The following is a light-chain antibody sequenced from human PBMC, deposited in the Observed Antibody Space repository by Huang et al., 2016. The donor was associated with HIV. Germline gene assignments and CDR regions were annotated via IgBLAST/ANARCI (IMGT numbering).Light chain of an antibody. CDR1: QCVLYSSNNKNY. J-gene: IGKJ3*01. Sequence: DIMMTQSPDSLAVSLGERATINCKSSQCVLYSSNNKNYLAWYHEKTGQPPKLLIYWASTRESGVPDRFSGSGSGTHFTLTISSLQAEDVAVYYCQQYFLTPFTFGPGTKVDIK. CDR3: QQYFLTPFT. CDR2: WAS. V-gene: IGKV4-1*01.